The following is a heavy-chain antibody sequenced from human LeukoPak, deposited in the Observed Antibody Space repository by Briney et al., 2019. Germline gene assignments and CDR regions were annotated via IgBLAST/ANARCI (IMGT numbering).Heavy chain of an antibody. Sequence: SETLSLTCTVSGDSISSGYYWGWIRQPPGKGLEWIGIIHHSGSTYYNPSLKSRVTMSVDTSNNQFSLKLSSVTAADTAMYYCARDSSSGYYPGLYFQHWGQGTLVTVSS. CDR3: ARDSSSGYYPGLYFQH. J-gene: IGHJ1*01. CDR2: IHHSGST. D-gene: IGHD6-19*01. CDR1: GDSISSGYY. V-gene: IGHV4-38-2*02.